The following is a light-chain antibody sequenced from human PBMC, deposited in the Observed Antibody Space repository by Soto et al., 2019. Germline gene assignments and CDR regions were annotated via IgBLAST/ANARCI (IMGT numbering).Light chain of an antibody. J-gene: IGLJ1*01. CDR2: SNY. V-gene: IGLV1-44*01. Sequence: QYVLTQPPSASGTPGQRGTISCSGSSSNIGSKTVNWYQQLPGTAPKLLIYSNYQRPSGVPDRFSGSKSGTSASLAISGLQSEDEADYYCSAWDASLNGYVFGTGTKV. CDR1: SSNIGSKT. CDR3: SAWDASLNGYV.